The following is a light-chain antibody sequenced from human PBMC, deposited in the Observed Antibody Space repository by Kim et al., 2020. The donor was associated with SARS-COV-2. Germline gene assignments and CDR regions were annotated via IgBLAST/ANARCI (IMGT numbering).Light chain of an antibody. J-gene: IGKJ2*01. V-gene: IGKV1-5*03. CDR3: QQYHSYPYT. CDR1: QSISSW. CDR2: KAS. Sequence: YESGADRVPINCRASQSISSWLAWYQQNPGKAPKLLIYKASSLESGVPSRFSGSGSATEFTLTISSLQPDDFATYYCQQYHSYPYTFGQGTKLEI.